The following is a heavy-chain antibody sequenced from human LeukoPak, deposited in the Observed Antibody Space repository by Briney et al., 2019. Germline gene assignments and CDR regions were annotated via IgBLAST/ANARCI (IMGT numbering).Heavy chain of an antibody. CDR1: GFTFSSYW. CDR3: ARMLAARPDDDR. V-gene: IGHV4-4*02. J-gene: IGHJ5*02. Sequence: PGGSLRLSCAASGFTFSSYWMSWVRQAPGKGLEWMGYIHQSGDTYSNPSLRSRVTISADRSNNQFSLRVSSVTAADTAVYYCARMLAARPDDDRWGQGTLVTVSS. D-gene: IGHD6-6*01. CDR2: IHQSGDT.